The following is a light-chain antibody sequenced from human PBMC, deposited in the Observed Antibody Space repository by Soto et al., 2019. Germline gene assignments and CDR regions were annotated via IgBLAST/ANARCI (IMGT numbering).Light chain of an antibody. Sequence: QSVLTQPASVSGSPGQSITISCTGTMSDVGRYNYVSWYQQYPGKAPKAMIYDVSNRPSGVSNRFSGSKSGNTASLTISGLQAEDEADYYCNSYAGTSTPYISGTGTKVPVL. V-gene: IGLV2-14*03. CDR1: MSDVGRYNY. CDR3: NSYAGTSTPYI. J-gene: IGLJ1*01. CDR2: DVS.